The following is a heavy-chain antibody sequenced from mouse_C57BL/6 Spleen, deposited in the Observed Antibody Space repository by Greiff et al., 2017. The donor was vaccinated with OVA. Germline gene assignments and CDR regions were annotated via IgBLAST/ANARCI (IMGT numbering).Heavy chain of an antibody. CDR1: GYTFTSYW. CDR3: ARGDGGYAMDY. Sequence: QVQLQQPGAELVKPGASVKLSCKASGYTFTSYWMQWVKQRPGQGLEWIGEIDPSDSYPNYNQKFKGKATLTVDTSSSTAYMQLSSLTSEDSAVYYCARGDGGYAMDYWGQGTSVTVSS. V-gene: IGHV1-50*01. J-gene: IGHJ4*01. CDR2: IDPSDSYP. D-gene: IGHD3-3*01.